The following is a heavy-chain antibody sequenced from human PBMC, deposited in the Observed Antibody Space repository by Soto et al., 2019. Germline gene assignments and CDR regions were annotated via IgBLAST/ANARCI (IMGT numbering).Heavy chain of an antibody. J-gene: IGHJ4*02. V-gene: IGHV3-23*01. Sequence: EVQLLESRGTMGQPGGSLRLSCAASGFSFSGHAMSWVRQAPGKGLEWVSAICGNGRKTYYAESVKGRFTISRDNSINTLYLQMNSLRGDDTAVYYCAKENMQRGGLFDDWGQGTLVTVSS. D-gene: IGHD3-10*01. CDR2: ICGNGRKT. CDR3: AKENMQRGGLFDD. CDR1: GFSFSGHA.